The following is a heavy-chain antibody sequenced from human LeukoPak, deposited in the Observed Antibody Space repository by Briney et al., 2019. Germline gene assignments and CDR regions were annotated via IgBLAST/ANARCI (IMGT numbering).Heavy chain of an antibody. D-gene: IGHD3-10*02. CDR3: AELGITMIGGV. V-gene: IGHV3-21*01. CDR1: GFTFSNYG. J-gene: IGHJ6*04. CDR2: ISSSSSYI. Sequence: GGSLRLSCAASGFTFSNYGMNLVRQAPGKGLEWVSSISSSSSYIYYADSVKGRFTISRDDAKNSLYLQMNSLRAEDTAVYYCAELGITMIGGVWGKGTTVTISS.